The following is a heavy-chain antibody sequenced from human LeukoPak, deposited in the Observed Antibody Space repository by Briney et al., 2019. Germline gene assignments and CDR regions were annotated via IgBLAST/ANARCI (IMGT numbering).Heavy chain of an antibody. J-gene: IGHJ4*02. CDR3: AKDPAYYYGSGSRLGSRGDY. V-gene: IGHV3-30*02. Sequence: PGGSLRLSCAASGFTFSSYGMHWVRQAPGKGLEWVAFIRYDGSNKYYADSVKGRFTISRDNSKNTLYLQMNSLRAEDTAVYYCAKDPAYYYGSGSRLGSRGDYWGQGTLVTVSS. CDR1: GFTFSSYG. D-gene: IGHD3-10*01. CDR2: IRYDGSNK.